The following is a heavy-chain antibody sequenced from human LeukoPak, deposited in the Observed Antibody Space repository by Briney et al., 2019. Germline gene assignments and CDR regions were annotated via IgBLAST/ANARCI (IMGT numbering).Heavy chain of an antibody. CDR1: GGSISSGGYY. D-gene: IGHD3-10*01. J-gene: IGHJ4*02. V-gene: IGHV4-31*03. Sequence: SQTLSLTCTVSGGSISSGGYYWSWIRQHPGKGLEWIGYIYYSGSTYYNPSLRRRVTISVDTSKTQFSPKLSSVTAADTAVYYCARADVTYGSGSYYLLYWGQGTLVTVSS. CDR3: ARADVTYGSGSYYLLY. CDR2: IYYSGST.